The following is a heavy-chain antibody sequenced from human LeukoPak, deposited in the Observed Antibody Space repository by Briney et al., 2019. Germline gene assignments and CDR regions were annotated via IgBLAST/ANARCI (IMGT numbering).Heavy chain of an antibody. J-gene: IGHJ4*02. CDR2: ISGSGGST. V-gene: IGHV3-23*01. CDR1: GFTFSSYA. CDR3: ANSYCCGGSCYFDY. Sequence: GGSLRLSCAASGFTFSSYAMSWVRQAPGKGLEGVSAISGSGGSTYYADSVKGRFTISRDNSKNTLYLQMNSLRAEDTAVYCCANSYCCGGSCYFDYWGQGTLVTVSS. D-gene: IGHD2-15*01.